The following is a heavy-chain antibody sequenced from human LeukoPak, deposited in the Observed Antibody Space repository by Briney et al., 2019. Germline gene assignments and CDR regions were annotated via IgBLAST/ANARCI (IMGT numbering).Heavy chain of an antibody. J-gene: IGHJ4*02. CDR3: AKHPRESCRDGNCYFDY. D-gene: IGHD4-23*01. Sequence: PGGSLRLSCAASGVTFSNYSMTWVRQAPGKGLEWISFISGSGGSTNYADAVKGRFTISRDNSKDTLYLQMNSLRAEDTAIYFCAKHPRESCRDGNCYFDYWGQGTLVTV. V-gene: IGHV3-23*01. CDR2: ISGSGGST. CDR1: GVTFSNYS.